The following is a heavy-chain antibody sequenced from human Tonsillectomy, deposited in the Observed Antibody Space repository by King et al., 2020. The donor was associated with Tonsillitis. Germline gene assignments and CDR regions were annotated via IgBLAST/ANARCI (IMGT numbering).Heavy chain of an antibody. Sequence: VQLQESGPGLVKPSETLSLTCTVSGYSISSGFYWGWIRQPPGKGLEWIGSIYHSGSADYNPSLKSRVTITVDTSKNQFSLKLYSVTAADPAMYYCARGVALFDPWGQGTLVTVSS. V-gene: IGHV4-38-2*02. D-gene: IGHD3-3*01. CDR2: IYHSGSA. J-gene: IGHJ5*02. CDR3: ARGVALFDP. CDR1: GYSISSGFY.